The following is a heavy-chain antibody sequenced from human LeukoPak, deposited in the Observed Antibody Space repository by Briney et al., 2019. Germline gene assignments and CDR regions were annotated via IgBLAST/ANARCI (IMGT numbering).Heavy chain of an antibody. Sequence: GGSLRLSCAASGFTFSNSAMSWVRQAPGKGLEWVSSISGSGSGGSTYYADSVKGRFTISRDNSKNTLYLQMNSLRAEDTAVYYCARDPQETYSSGPSGYYFDYWGQGTLVTVSS. CDR1: GFTFSNSA. CDR3: ARDPQETYSSGPSGYYFDY. J-gene: IGHJ4*02. CDR2: ISGSGSGGST. V-gene: IGHV3-23*01. D-gene: IGHD6-19*01.